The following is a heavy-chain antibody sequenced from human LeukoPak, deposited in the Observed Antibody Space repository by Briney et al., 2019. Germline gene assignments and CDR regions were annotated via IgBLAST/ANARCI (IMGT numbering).Heavy chain of an antibody. J-gene: IGHJ5*02. CDR2: ISWNSDSI. D-gene: IGHD3-3*01. CDR3: AKDKGLRFLEWLPPFDP. Sequence: GRSLRLSCAASGFTFDDYAMHWVRQAPGKGLEWVSGISWNSDSIGYADSVKGRFTISRDNAKNSLYLQMNRLRAEDTALYYCAKDKGLRFLEWLPPFDPWGQGTLVTVSS. V-gene: IGHV3-9*01. CDR1: GFTFDDYA.